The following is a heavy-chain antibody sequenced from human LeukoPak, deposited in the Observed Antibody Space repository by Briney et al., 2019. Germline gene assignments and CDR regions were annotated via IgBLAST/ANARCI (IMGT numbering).Heavy chain of an antibody. CDR2: IKQDGSEK. CDR3: ARVQGYYYASGSSYHFDY. D-gene: IGHD3-10*01. J-gene: IGHJ4*02. V-gene: IGHV3-7*01. Sequence: GGSLRLSCAASGFTFSSYWMSWVRQAPGKGLEWVANIKQDGSEKYYVDSVKGRFTISRDNAKNSLYLQMNSLRAEDTAVYYCARVQGYYYASGSSYHFDYWGQGTLVTVSS. CDR1: GFTFSSYW.